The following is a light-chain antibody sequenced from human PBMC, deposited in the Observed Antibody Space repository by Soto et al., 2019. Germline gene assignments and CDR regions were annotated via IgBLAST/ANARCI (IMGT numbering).Light chain of an antibody. J-gene: IGLJ1*01. Sequence: QSVLTQPASVSGSPGQSITISWTGTSSDVGGYNYVSWYQQHPGNAPRLMIYEVNNRPSGVPNRFSGSKSGNTASLTISGLQAEDEADYYCSSKTSSRTPFVFGTGTKVTVL. CDR3: SSKTSSRTPFV. V-gene: IGLV2-14*01. CDR1: SSDVGGYNY. CDR2: EVN.